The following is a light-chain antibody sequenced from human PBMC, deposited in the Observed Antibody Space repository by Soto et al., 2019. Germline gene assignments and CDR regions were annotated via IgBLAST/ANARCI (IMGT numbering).Light chain of an antibody. CDR3: QHSYDTPFT. V-gene: IGKV1-39*01. J-gene: IGKJ3*01. Sequence: DIQMTQSPSSLSASVGDRVTITCRSSQSISTFLHWYQQRPGKAPQLLIYAASDLQSGVPSRFSGSGSGTEFTLAITDLQPEDFATYYCQHSYDTPFTFGPGTKVDI. CDR2: AAS. CDR1: QSISTF.